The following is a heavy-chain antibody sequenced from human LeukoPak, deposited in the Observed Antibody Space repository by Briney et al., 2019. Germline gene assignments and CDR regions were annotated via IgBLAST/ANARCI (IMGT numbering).Heavy chain of an antibody. CDR2: IYYSGST. V-gene: IGHV4-59*08. Sequence: SETLSLTCTVSGGSISSYYWSWIRQPPGKGLEWIGYIYYSGSTNYNPSLKSRVTISVDTSKNQFSLKLSSVTAADTAVYYCARHPYYYDSSGYPSYYGMDVWGRGTTVTVSS. CDR3: ARHPYYYDSSGYPSYYGMDV. J-gene: IGHJ6*02. CDR1: GGSISSYY. D-gene: IGHD3-22*01.